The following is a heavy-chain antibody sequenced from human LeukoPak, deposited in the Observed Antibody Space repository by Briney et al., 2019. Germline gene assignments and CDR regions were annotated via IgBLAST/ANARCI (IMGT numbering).Heavy chain of an antibody. Sequence: SETLSLTCTVSGGSISSGGYYWSWIRQHPGKGLEWIGYIYYSGSTYYNPSLKSRVTISVDTSKNQFSLKLSSVTAADTAVYYCARSNREFPSGTGDLWGQGTLVTVSS. CDR1: GGSISSGGYY. CDR2: IYYSGST. V-gene: IGHV4-31*03. D-gene: IGHD3-10*01. J-gene: IGHJ5*02. CDR3: ARSNREFPSGTGDL.